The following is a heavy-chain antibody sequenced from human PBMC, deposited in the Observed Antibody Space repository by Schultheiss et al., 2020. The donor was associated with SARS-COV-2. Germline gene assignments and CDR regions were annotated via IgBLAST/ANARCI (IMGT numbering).Heavy chain of an antibody. CDR1: GFTFSSYG. J-gene: IGHJ4*02. V-gene: IGHV3-30*18. CDR3: AKLESMSGGRYFDY. Sequence: SLKISCAASGFTFSSYGMHWVRQAPGKGLEWVAVISYDGSNKYYADSVKGRFTISRDNSKNTLYLQMNSLRAEDTAVYYCAKLESMSGGRYFDYWGQGTLVTVSS. CDR2: ISYDGSNK. D-gene: IGHD2-8*02.